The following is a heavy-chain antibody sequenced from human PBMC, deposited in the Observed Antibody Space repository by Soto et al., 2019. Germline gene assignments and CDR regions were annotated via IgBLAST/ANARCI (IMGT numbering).Heavy chain of an antibody. J-gene: IGHJ4*02. Sequence: LRLSCAASGFTFSSYARSWVRQAQGKGLEWVSAISGSGGSTYYADSVKGRFTISRDNSKNTLYLQMNSLRAEDTAVYYCAKDSAVLRYFDWLPSLIDYWGQGTLVTVS. CDR3: AKDSAVLRYFDWLPSLIDY. V-gene: IGHV3-23*01. CDR1: GFTFSSYA. CDR2: ISGSGGST. D-gene: IGHD3-9*01.